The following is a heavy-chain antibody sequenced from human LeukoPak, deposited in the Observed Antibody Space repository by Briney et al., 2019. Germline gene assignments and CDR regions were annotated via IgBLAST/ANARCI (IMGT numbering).Heavy chain of an antibody. CDR1: GYTFTSYD. D-gene: IGHD5-12*01. CDR2: MNPNSGNT. V-gene: IGHV1-8*03. CDR3: ARGPGYSGYDYGGYDY. J-gene: IGHJ4*02. Sequence: ASVKVSCKASGYTFTSYDINWVRQATGQGLEWMGWMNPNSGNTGYAQKFQGRVTITRNTSISTAYMELSSLRSEDTAVYYCARGPGYSGYDYGGYDYWGQGTLVTVSS.